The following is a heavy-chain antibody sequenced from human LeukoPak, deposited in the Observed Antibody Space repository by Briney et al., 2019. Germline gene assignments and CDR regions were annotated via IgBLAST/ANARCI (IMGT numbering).Heavy chain of an antibody. Sequence: ASVKVSCKASGYTFTGYDINWVRQAPGQGLEWMGWISAYNGNTNYAQKLQGRVTMTTDTSTSTAYMELRSLRSDDTAVYYCARETRGGRHGLIDYWGQGTLVTVSS. CDR1: GYTFTGYD. CDR3: ARETRGGRHGLIDY. CDR2: ISAYNGNT. J-gene: IGHJ4*02. D-gene: IGHD1-14*01. V-gene: IGHV1-18*01.